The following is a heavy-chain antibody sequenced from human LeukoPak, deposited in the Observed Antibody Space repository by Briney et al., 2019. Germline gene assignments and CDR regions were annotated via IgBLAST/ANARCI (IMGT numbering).Heavy chain of an antibody. CDR1: GGSISSSSYY. V-gene: IGHV4-39*07. D-gene: IGHD5-24*01. J-gene: IGHJ5*02. CDR3: ARDGRDGYNLA. CDR2: IYTSGST. Sequence: PSETLSLTCTVSGGSISSSSYYWGWIRQPPGKGLEWIGRIYTSGSTNYNPSLKSRVTMSVDTSKNQFSLKLSSVTAADTAVYYCARDGRDGYNLAWGQGTLVTVSS.